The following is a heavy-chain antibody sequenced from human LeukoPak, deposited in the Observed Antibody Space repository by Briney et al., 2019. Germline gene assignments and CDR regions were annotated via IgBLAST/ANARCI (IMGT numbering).Heavy chain of an antibody. J-gene: IGHJ3*01. CDR3: AKVYSSSPQDAFDV. V-gene: IGHV4-30-4*08. CDR1: GGSISSGDYY. Sequence: SETLSLTCTVSGGSISSGDYYWSWIRQPPGKGLEWIGYIYYSGSTYYNPSLKSRVTISVDTPKNQFSLHLSSVTAADTAVYYCAKVYSSSPQDAFDVWGQGTMVSVSS. D-gene: IGHD3-22*01. CDR2: IYYSGST.